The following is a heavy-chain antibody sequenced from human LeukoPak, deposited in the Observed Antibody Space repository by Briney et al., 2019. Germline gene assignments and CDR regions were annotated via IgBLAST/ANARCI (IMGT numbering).Heavy chain of an antibody. V-gene: IGHV1-8*01. CDR3: ARGIRRDGYKSSLHY. CDR2: MNPNSGNT. D-gene: IGHD5-24*01. Sequence: GASVKVSCKASGYTFTSYDTNWVRQATGQGLEWMGWMNPNSGNTGYAQKFQGRVTMTRNTSINTAYMELSSLRSEDTAVYYCARGIRRDGYKSSLHYWGQGTLVTVSS. CDR1: GYTFTSYD. J-gene: IGHJ4*02.